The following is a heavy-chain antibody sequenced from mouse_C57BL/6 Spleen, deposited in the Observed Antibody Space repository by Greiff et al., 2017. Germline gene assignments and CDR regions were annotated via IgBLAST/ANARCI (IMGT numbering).Heavy chain of an antibody. V-gene: IGHV10-1*01. CDR1: GFSFNTYA. J-gene: IGHJ1*03. CDR2: IRSKSNNYAT. CDR3: VRHTGLVGYFDV. Sequence: EVQLVESGGGLVQPKGSLKLSCAASGFSFNTYAMNWVRQAPGKGLEWVARIRSKSNNYATYYADSVKDRFTISRDDSESMLYLQMNNLKTEDTAMYYCVRHTGLVGYFDVWGTGTTVTVSS. D-gene: IGHD1-1*02.